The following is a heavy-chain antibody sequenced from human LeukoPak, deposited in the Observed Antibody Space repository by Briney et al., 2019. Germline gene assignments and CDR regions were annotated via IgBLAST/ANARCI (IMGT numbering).Heavy chain of an antibody. D-gene: IGHD6-19*01. J-gene: IGHJ4*02. CDR3: ARADSSGWYYFDY. CDR2: ISSSSSYI. Sequence: GGSLRPSCAASGFTFSSYSMNWVRQAPGKGLEWVSSISSSSSYIYYADSVKGRFTISRDNAKNSLYLQMNSLRAEDTAVYYCARADSSGWYYFDYWGQGTLVTVSS. V-gene: IGHV3-21*01. CDR1: GFTFSSYS.